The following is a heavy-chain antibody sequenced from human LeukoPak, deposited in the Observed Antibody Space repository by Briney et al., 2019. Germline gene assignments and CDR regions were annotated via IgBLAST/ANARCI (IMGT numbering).Heavy chain of an antibody. Sequence: ASVKVSCKASGYTFTGYYMHWVRQAPGQGLEWMGRINPNSGGTNYAQKFQGRVTMTRDTSISTAYMELSSLRSEDTAVYYCAAWKLLWFGELLSGTFDYWGQGTLVTVSS. CDR3: AAWKLLWFGELLSGTFDY. CDR2: INPNSGGT. CDR1: GYTFTGYY. V-gene: IGHV1-2*06. D-gene: IGHD3-10*01. J-gene: IGHJ4*02.